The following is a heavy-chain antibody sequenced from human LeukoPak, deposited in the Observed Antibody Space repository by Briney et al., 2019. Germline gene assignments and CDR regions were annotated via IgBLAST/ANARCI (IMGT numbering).Heavy chain of an antibody. V-gene: IGHV1-69*04. CDR3: ARGGWELPSDY. D-gene: IGHD1-26*01. CDR2: IIPILGIA. CDR1: GGTFSSYA. J-gene: IGHJ4*02. Sequence: ASVKVSCKASGGTFSSYAISWVRQAPGQGLEWMGRIIPILGIANYAQKFQGRVTITADKSTSTAYMELSSLRSEDTAVYYCARGGWELPSDYWGQGTLVTVSS.